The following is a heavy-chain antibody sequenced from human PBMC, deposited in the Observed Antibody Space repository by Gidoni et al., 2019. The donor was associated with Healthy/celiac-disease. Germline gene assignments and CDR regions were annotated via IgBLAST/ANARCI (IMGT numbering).Heavy chain of an antibody. CDR3: AKVRDPHTYYYDSTGFDY. V-gene: IGHV3-23*01. CDR2: ISGSGGST. D-gene: IGHD3-22*01. J-gene: IGHJ4*02. Sequence: AISGSGGSTYYADSVKGRFTISRDNSKNTLYLQLNSLRAEDTAVYYCAKVRDPHTYYYDSTGFDYWGQGTLFTVSP.